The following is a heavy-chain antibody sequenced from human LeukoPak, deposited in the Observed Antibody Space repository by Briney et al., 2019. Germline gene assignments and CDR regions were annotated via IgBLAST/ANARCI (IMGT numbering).Heavy chain of an antibody. CDR1: GFTFSSNW. J-gene: IGHJ2*01. CDR3: ARDPGSSSHDWYFDL. D-gene: IGHD1-26*01. V-gene: IGHV3-74*01. Sequence: GGSLRLSCAASGFTFSSNWMHWVRQIPGKGPVWVSRINSEGKTTHYADFVRGRFIISRDNAKNTLYLQMHSLRAEDTAAYYCARDPGSSSHDWYFDLWGRGPLVTVSS. CDR2: INSEGKTT.